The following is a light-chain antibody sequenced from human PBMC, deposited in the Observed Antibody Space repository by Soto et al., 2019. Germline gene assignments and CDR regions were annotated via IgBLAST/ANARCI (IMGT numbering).Light chain of an antibody. CDR2: GAS. V-gene: IGKV3-20*01. CDR3: QQYGSSPQT. CDR1: QSVSSSY. J-gene: IGKJ1*01. Sequence: EIVLTQSPATLSLSPVEIANLSCRASQSVSSSYLAWYQQKPGQAPRLLIYGASSRATGIPDRFSGSGSGTDFTLTISRLEPEDFAVYYCQQYGSSPQTFGQGTKVDIK.